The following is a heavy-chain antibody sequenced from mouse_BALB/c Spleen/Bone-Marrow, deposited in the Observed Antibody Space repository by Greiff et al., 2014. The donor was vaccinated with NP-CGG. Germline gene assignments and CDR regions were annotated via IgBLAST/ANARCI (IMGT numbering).Heavy chain of an antibody. V-gene: IGHV1-14*01. Sequence: EVQLVESGPELVKPGASVKMSCKASGYTFTSYVMHWAKQKPGQGLEWIGYINPYNDGTKYNERFKGKATLTSGKSSSTAYMELSSLTSEDSAVYYCARGLRLRAHYFGYWGQGTTLTVSS. J-gene: IGHJ2*01. CDR3: ARGLRLRAHYFGY. CDR1: GYTFTSYV. D-gene: IGHD1-2*01. CDR2: INPYNDGT.